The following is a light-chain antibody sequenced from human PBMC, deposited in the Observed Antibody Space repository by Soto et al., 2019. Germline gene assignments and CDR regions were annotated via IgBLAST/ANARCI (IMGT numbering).Light chain of an antibody. CDR2: DTS. J-gene: IGKJ1*01. Sequence: EIVLTQSPATLSLSPGERATLSCRASQSVINYLAWYQQKPGQAPRLLIYDTSNRATGIPARFSGSGSGTEFTLIISSLQSEDSAVYYCQQYNSWLWTFGQGTKVDIK. CDR3: QQYNSWLWT. V-gene: IGKV3-11*01. CDR1: QSVINY.